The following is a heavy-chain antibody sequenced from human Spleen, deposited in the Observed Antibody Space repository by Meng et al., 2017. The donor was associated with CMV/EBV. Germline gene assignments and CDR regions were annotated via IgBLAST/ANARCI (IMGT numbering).Heavy chain of an antibody. CDR2: IYHSGST. Sequence: VSGGSISSSTWWNWVRQPPGKGLEWIGEIYHSGSTNYNPSLKSRVSISVDKSKKQFSLKLTSVTAADTVVYYCARAAYGDYVRYFDFWGQGALVTVSS. V-gene: IGHV4-4*02. D-gene: IGHD4-17*01. CDR1: GGSISSSTW. J-gene: IGHJ4*02. CDR3: ARAAYGDYVRYFDF.